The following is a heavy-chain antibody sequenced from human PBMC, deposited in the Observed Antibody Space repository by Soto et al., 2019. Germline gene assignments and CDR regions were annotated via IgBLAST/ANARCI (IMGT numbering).Heavy chain of an antibody. CDR1: GGSISSSSYY. CDR3: ARQPPDYRGSVGWSDP. Sequence: SETLSLTCTVSGGSISSSSYYWVWIRQPPGKGLEWIGSIYYSGTTYYNPSLKSRVTISVDTSKNQFSLKLRSVTAADTAVYYCARQPPDYRGSVGWSDPWGQGTLVTVSS. D-gene: IGHD1-26*01. V-gene: IGHV4-39*01. J-gene: IGHJ5*02. CDR2: IYYSGTT.